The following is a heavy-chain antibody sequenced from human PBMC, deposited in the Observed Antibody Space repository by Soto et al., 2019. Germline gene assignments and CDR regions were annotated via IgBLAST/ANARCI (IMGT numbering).Heavy chain of an antibody. V-gene: IGHV4-30-4*01. CDR3: ARGRYCLTGRCFPNWFDS. D-gene: IGHD7-27*01. CDR2: IYKSATT. Sequence: SETLSLTCSVSGDSISNLDYFWAWIRQPPGQALEYIGYIYKSATTYYNPPFESRVAISVDTSKSQFSLNVTSVTAADTAVYFCARGRYCLTGRCFPNWFDSWGQGALVTVSS. CDR1: GDSISNLDYF. J-gene: IGHJ5*01.